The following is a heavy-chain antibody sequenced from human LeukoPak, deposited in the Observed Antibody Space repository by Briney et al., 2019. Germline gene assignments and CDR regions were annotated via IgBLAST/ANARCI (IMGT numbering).Heavy chain of an antibody. CDR2: IIPIFGTA. J-gene: IGHJ4*02. CDR1: GGTFSSYA. CDR3: AVMYYYDSSVTGYFDY. D-gene: IGHD3-22*01. Sequence: ASVKVSCKASGGTFSSYAISWVRQAPGQGLEWMGGIIPIFGTANYAQKFQGRVTITADESTSTAYMGLSSLRSEDTAVYYCAVMYYYDSSVTGYFDYWGQGTLVTVSS. V-gene: IGHV1-69*01.